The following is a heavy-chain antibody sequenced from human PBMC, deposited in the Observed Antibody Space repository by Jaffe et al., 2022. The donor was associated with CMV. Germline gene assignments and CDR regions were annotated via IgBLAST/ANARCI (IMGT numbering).Heavy chain of an antibody. CDR2: ISWDGFST. CDR3: AKDKHFWNTGYDGMDV. J-gene: IGHJ6*02. V-gene: IGHV3-43*01. D-gene: IGHD3-3*02. CDR1: GFTFEDYS. Sequence: EMQLMESGGVVVQPGGSLRLSCAASGFTFEDYSMHWVRQPPGKGLEWVSLISWDGFSTYYADSVKGRFTISRDDSKGSLYLQMDSLRTDDSALYYCAKDKHFWNTGYDGMDVWGQGTTVTVSS.